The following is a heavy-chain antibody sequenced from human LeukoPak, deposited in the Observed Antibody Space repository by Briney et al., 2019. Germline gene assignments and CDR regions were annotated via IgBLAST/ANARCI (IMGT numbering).Heavy chain of an antibody. CDR2: ISSSSTI. Sequence: GGSLRLSCAASGFTFSSYSMNWVRQAPGKGLEWVSYISSSSTIYYADSVKGRFTISRDNAKNSLYLHMNSLRAEDTAVYYCARQSAPPYYYYMDVWGKGTTVTVSS. V-gene: IGHV3-48*04. CDR3: ARQSAPPYYYYMDV. J-gene: IGHJ6*03. CDR1: GFTFSSYS.